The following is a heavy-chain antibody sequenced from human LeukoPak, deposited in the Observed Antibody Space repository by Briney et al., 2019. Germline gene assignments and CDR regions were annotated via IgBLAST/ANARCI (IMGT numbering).Heavy chain of an antibody. V-gene: IGHV3-21*01. CDR1: GFTFSSYS. CDR2: ISSSSSSI. J-gene: IGHJ3*02. CDR3: ARDRHDFWSGYYTGGAFNI. Sequence: GGSLRLSCAASGFTFSSYSMNWVRQAPGRGLEWVSSISSSSSSIYYADSVKGRFTISRDNAKNSLYLQMNSLRAEDTAVYYCARDRHDFWSGYYTGGAFNIWGQGTMVTVSS. D-gene: IGHD3-3*01.